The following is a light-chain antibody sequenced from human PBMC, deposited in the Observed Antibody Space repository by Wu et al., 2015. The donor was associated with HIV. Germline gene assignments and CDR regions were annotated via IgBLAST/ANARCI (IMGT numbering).Light chain of an antibody. CDR2: DAS. Sequence: EIVLTQSPATLSLSPGERATLSCGASQSVSSSYLAWYQQKPGLAPRLLIYDASSRATGIPDRFSGRGSETDFTLTISRLEPEDFAVYYCQQYGSSPITFGQGTRLEIK. CDR3: QQYGSSPIT. V-gene: IGKV3D-20*01. CDR1: QSVSSSY. J-gene: IGKJ5*01.